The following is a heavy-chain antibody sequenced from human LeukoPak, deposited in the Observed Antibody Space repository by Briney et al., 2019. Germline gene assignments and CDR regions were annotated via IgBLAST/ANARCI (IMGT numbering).Heavy chain of an antibody. CDR3: ARDLLPPEGGLDY. D-gene: IGHD1-14*01. V-gene: IGHV4-30-4*08. J-gene: IGHJ4*02. Sequence: SQTLSLTCTVSGGSISSGDYYWSWIRQPPGKGLEWIGYIYYSGSTYYNPSLKSRVTISVDTSKNQFSLKLSSVTAADTAVYCCARDLLPPEGGLDYWGQGTLVTVSS. CDR2: IYYSGST. CDR1: GGSISSGDYY.